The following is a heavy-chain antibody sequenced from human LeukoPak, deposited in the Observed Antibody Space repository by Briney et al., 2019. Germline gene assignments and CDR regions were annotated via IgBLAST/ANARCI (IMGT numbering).Heavy chain of an antibody. J-gene: IGHJ3*02. CDR3: AKQDPTTVTTLGAFDI. V-gene: IGHV3-30*18. Sequence: PGRSLRLSCAASGFTFSSYGMHWVRQAPGKGLEWVAVISYDGSNKYYADSVKGRFTISRDNSKNTLYPQMNSLRAEDTAVYYCAKQDPTTVTTLGAFDIWGQGTMVTVSS. CDR2: ISYDGSNK. CDR1: GFTFSSYG. D-gene: IGHD4-17*01.